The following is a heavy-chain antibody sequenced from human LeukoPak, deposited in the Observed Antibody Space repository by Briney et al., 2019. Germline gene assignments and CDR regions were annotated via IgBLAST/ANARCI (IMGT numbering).Heavy chain of an antibody. J-gene: IGHJ4*02. CDR2: ISAYNGNT. D-gene: IGHD5-12*01. CDR1: GYTFTSYG. Sequence: ASVNVSCKASGYTFTSYGISWVRQAPGQGLEWMGWISAYNGNTNYAQKLQGRVTMTTDKSKSTAYMELRSLRSDDTAVYYCAASLVATYHSFDYWGQGTLVTVSS. V-gene: IGHV1-18*01. CDR3: AASLVATYHSFDY.